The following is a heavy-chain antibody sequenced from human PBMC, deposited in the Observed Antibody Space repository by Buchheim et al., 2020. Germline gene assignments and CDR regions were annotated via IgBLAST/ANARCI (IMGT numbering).Heavy chain of an antibody. V-gene: IGHV3-7*01. Sequence: EVQLVESGGGLVKPGGSLRLSCEVSGFTFNEYWMSWVRQAPGKGLEWVANIKQDGSETDYADSVRGRLTISRDNAKNSLYLQMNSLRAEDTAAYYCARDAYYFFGMDVWGQGTT. CDR3: ARDAYYFFGMDV. CDR2: IKQDGSET. CDR1: GFTFNEYW. J-gene: IGHJ6*02.